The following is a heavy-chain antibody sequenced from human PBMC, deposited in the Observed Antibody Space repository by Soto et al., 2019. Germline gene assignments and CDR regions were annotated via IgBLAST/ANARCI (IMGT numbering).Heavy chain of an antibody. CDR1: GYSFTSYW. V-gene: IGHV5-51*01. D-gene: IGHD4-17*01. CDR3: ARQAGPVTTYYYYGMDV. CDR2: IYPDESDT. J-gene: IGHJ6*02. Sequence: GESLKISCKCSGYSFTSYWIGWVRQMSGQGLEWVGIIYPDESDTRYSPFFQGQVTISAGKSISTAYLQWSSLKASATAMYYCARQAGPVTTYYYYGMDVWGQGTAVTVSS.